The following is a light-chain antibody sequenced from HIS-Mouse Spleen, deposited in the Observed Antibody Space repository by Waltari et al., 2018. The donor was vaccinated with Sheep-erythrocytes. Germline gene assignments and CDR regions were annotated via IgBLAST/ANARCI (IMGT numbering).Light chain of an antibody. Sequence: DIQMTHSPSSLSASVGDRVTIPCRASQSISTYLNWYQQKPGIAHKLLIYAASSLQSGVPSRFSGSGSGTDFTLTISSLQPEDFATYYCQQSYSTPQFTFGPGTKVDIK. V-gene: IGKV1-39*01. J-gene: IGKJ3*01. CDR1: QSISTY. CDR2: AAS. CDR3: QQSYSTPQFT.